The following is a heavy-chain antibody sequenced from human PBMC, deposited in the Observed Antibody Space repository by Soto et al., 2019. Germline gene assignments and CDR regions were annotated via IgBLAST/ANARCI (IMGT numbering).Heavy chain of an antibody. CDR3: AKGGWPATTQNVDY. D-gene: IGHD5-12*01. V-gene: IGHV3-23*01. CDR1: GFTFSSYA. CDR2: ISGSGGDT. Sequence: EVQLLESGGGLVQPGGSLRLSCAASGFTFSSYAMSWVRQAPGKGLEWVSTISGSGGDTYYADSVKGRFTISRDNSKNTLYLQMNSLRAEDTAVYYCAKGGWPATTQNVDYWCQGTLVTFSS. J-gene: IGHJ4*02.